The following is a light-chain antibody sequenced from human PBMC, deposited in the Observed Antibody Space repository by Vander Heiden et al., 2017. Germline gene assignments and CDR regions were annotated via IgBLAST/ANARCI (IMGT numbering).Light chain of an antibody. J-gene: IGKJ2*01. Sequence: VIWMTLSPSLVSASTGDRVTISCRMSQDISRHLAWFQQRPGKAPELLIYAASTLQSGVPSRFSGSGSGTDFTLTISSLQSEDVATYYCLHYHNFPHTFGQGTRVEIK. CDR2: AAS. CDR3: LHYHNFPHT. CDR1: QDISRH. V-gene: IGKV1D-8*01.